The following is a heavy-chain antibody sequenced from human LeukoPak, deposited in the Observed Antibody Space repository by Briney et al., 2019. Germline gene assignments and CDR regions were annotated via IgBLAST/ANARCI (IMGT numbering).Heavy chain of an antibody. CDR1: GGSFSGYY. CDR3: ASLNPCSGRRNAFDI. V-gene: IGHV4-34*01. J-gene: IGHJ3*02. Sequence: SETLSLTCAVHGGSFSGYYWSWIRQPPGQGLEWIGEVNHSGTARYNPYLQRRVTISVDTTKSQSSLNVYFVTAADTAVYYCASLNPCSGRRNAFDIWGQGAMVTVSS. D-gene: IGHD2-15*01. CDR2: VNHSGTA.